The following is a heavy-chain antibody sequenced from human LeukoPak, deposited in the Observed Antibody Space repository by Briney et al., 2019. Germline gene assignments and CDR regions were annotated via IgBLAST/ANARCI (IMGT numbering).Heavy chain of an antibody. Sequence: EASVKVSCKASGGTFSSYAISWVRQAPGQGLEWMGGIIPIFGTANYAQKFQGRVTITADESTSTAYMELSSLRSEDTAVYYCACPSAYCGGDCYSVWQYYYYMDVWGKGTTVTISS. D-gene: IGHD2-21*02. CDR2: IIPIFGTA. CDR1: GGTFSSYA. CDR3: ACPSAYCGGDCYSVWQYYYYMDV. J-gene: IGHJ6*03. V-gene: IGHV1-69*13.